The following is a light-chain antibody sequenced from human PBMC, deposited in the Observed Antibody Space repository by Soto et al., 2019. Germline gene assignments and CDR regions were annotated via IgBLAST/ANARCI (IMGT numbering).Light chain of an antibody. V-gene: IGKV1-5*01. CDR1: QSISSW. J-gene: IGKJ1*01. Sequence: DIQMTQSPSTLSASVGDRVTITCRASQSISSWLAWYQQKPGKAPKLLIYDASSLESGVPSRFSGSGSGTHFTLTISSLQPEDFATYYCLQDINYPWTFGQGTKVDIK. CDR3: LQDINYPWT. CDR2: DAS.